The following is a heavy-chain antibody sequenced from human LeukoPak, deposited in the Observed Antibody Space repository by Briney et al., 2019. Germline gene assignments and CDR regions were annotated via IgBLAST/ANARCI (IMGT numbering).Heavy chain of an antibody. CDR1: GFTFSDYY. Sequence: GGSLRLSCAASGFTFSDYYMSWIRQAPGKGLEWVSYTSSSGSTIYYADSVKGRFTISRDNAKNSLYLQMNSLRAEDTAVYYCARAVEELWSHFDYWGRGTLVTVSS. CDR3: ARAVEELWSHFDY. D-gene: IGHD5-18*01. V-gene: IGHV3-11*01. J-gene: IGHJ4*02. CDR2: TSSSGSTI.